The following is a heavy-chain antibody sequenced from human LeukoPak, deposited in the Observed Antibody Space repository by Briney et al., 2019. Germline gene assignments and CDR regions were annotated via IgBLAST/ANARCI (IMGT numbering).Heavy chain of an antibody. CDR3: AKITSAGAYCSGGSCYFDY. Sequence: GGSLRLSCAASGFSFSGYGMHWVRQAPGKGLEWVAVISYDGSNKYYVDSVKGRFTISRDNSKNTLYLQMNSLRAEDTAVYYCAKITSAGAYCSGGSCYFDYWGQGTLVTVSS. D-gene: IGHD2-15*01. V-gene: IGHV3-30*18. J-gene: IGHJ4*02. CDR1: GFSFSGYG. CDR2: ISYDGSNK.